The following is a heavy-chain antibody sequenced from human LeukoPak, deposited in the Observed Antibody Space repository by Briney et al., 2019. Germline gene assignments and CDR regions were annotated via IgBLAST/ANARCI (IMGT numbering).Heavy chain of an antibody. Sequence: ASVKVSCKASGYTFTSYDINWVRQATGQGLEWMGWMNPNSGNTGYAQKFQGRVTMTRNTSISTAYMELSSLRSEDTAVYYCARAAGPTTMVRGVISRVWWFDPWGQGTLVTVSS. CDR1: GYTFTSYD. CDR3: ARAAGPTTMVRGVISRVWWFDP. V-gene: IGHV1-8*01. J-gene: IGHJ5*02. D-gene: IGHD3-10*01. CDR2: MNPNSGNT.